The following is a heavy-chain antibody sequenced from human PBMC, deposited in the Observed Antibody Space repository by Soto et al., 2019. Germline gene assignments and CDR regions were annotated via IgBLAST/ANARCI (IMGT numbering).Heavy chain of an antibody. Sequence: EVQLLESGGGLVQPGGSLRLSCAASGFTFSSHAMIWVRQAPGKGLEWVSGISGSGGSTYYADSVKVRFTISRDNSKNTLYLQMNSLRAEDTAVYYCATDPGYGDYWGQGTLVTVSS. D-gene: IGHD5-12*01. V-gene: IGHV3-23*01. CDR3: ATDPGYGDY. CDR2: ISGSGGST. J-gene: IGHJ4*02. CDR1: GFTFSSHA.